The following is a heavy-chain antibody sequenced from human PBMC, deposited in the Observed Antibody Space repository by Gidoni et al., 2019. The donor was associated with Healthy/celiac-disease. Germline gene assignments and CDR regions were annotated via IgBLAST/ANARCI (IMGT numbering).Heavy chain of an antibody. CDR2: IYHSGST. D-gene: IGHD3-10*01. J-gene: IGHJ4*02. Sequence: QVQLQASGPGLVKPSETLSLTCAVSGYSISSGSYWGWIRQPPGKGLEWIGSIYHSGSTYYNPSLKSRVTISVDTSKNQFSLKLSSVTAADTAVYYCATPLLFYGSGLFDYWGQGTLVTVSS. CDR1: GYSISSGSY. CDR3: ATPLLFYGSGLFDY. V-gene: IGHV4-38-2*01.